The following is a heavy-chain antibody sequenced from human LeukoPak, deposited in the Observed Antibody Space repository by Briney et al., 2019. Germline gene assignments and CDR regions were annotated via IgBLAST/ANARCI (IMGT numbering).Heavy chain of an antibody. V-gene: IGHV1-2*02. Sequence: ASVKVSCKASGYTFTGYYMHWVRQAPGQGLEWMGWINPNSGGTNYAQKFQGRVTMTRDTSISTAYMELSRLRSEDTAVYYCARGVRYCSSTSCYPEYYYYYYMDVWGKGTTVTISS. CDR2: INPNSGGT. CDR3: ARGVRYCSSTSCYPEYYYYYYMDV. J-gene: IGHJ6*03. CDR1: GYTFTGYY. D-gene: IGHD2-2*01.